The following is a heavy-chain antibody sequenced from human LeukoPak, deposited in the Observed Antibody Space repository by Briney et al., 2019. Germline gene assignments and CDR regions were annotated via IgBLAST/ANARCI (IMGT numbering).Heavy chain of an antibody. CDR1: GDSFSSNSAA. V-gene: IGHV6-1*01. J-gene: IGHJ4*02. D-gene: IGHD6-6*01. CDR2: TYYRSKWYN. CDR3: AREGVSGSSSSLDY. Sequence: SQTLSLTCAISGDSFSSNSAAWNWIRQSPSRGLEWLGRTYYRSKWYNDYAVSVKSRITINPDTSKSQFSLQLNSVTPEDTAVYYCAREGVSGSSSSLDYWGQGTLVTVSS.